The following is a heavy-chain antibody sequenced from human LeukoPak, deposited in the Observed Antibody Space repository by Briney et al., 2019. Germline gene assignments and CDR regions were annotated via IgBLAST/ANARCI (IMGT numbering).Heavy chain of an antibody. D-gene: IGHD2-15*01. CDR1: GYTFTSYY. CDR3: ARDRCSGGSCQYYFDY. J-gene: IGHJ4*02. V-gene: IGHV1-46*01. Sequence: ASVKVSCKASGYTFTSYYMHWVRQAPGQGLEWMGIINPSGGSTSYAQKFQGRVTMTRDTSTSTVYMELSSLRSGDTAVYYCARDRCSGGSCQYYFDYWGQGTLVTVSS. CDR2: INPSGGST.